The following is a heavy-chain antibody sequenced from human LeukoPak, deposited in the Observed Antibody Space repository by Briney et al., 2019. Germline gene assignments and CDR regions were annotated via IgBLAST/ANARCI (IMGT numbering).Heavy chain of an antibody. CDR2: INHSGST. Sequence: SETLSLTCAVYGGSFSGYYWSWIRQPPGKGLEWIGEINHSGSTYYNPSLKSRVTISVDTSKNQFSLMLSSVTAADTAVYYRARRLRAIVVVIDHWYFDLWGRGTLVTVSS. V-gene: IGHV4-34*01. D-gene: IGHD3-22*01. J-gene: IGHJ2*01. CDR1: GGSFSGYY. CDR3: ARRLRAIVVVIDHWYFDL.